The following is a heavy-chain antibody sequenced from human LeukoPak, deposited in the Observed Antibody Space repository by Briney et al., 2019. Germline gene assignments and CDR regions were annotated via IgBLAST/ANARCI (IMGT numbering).Heavy chain of an antibody. J-gene: IGHJ4*02. D-gene: IGHD2-15*01. CDR3: ARGKGLHTFDY. CDR2: ISSSSRTI. V-gene: IGHV3-48*02. CDR1: GLTFSSYS. Sequence: PGGSLRLSCAVSGLTFSSYSMNWVRQAPGKGLWWVSYISSSSRTIYYADSVKGRFTISRDNAKNSLYLQMTSLRDEDTAVYYCARGKGLHTFDYWGQGTLVTVSS.